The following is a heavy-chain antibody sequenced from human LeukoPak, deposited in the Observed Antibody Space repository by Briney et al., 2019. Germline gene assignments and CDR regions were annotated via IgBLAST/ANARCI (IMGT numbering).Heavy chain of an antibody. CDR1: GGSFSGYY. CDR2: INHSGST. J-gene: IGHJ4*02. V-gene: IGHV4-34*01. CDR3: ARGAAGGYFDY. D-gene: IGHD6-13*01. Sequence: PSETLSLTCAVYGGSFSGYYWSWIRQPPGKGLEWIGEINHSGSTNYNPSLKSRVTISVDTSKNQFSLKLSSVTAADTAVYYCARGAAGGYFDYWGQGTLVTVSS.